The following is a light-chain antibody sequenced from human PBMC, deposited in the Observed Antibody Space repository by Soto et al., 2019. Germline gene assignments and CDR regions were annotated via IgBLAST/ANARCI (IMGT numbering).Light chain of an antibody. V-gene: IGKV3-15*01. J-gene: IGKJ4*01. CDR2: DAY. CDR1: QSVSSN. Sequence: EIVMTQSPATLSVSPGERVTLSCRASQSVSSNLAWYQQKPGQAPRLLIYDAYTRATGIPARFSGIGSGIEFTLTISRLEAEDFAVYYCQQYGTSPLTFGGGTKVDIK. CDR3: QQYGTSPLT.